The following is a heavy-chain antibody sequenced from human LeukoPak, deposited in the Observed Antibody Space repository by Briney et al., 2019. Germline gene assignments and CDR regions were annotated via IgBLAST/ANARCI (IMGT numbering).Heavy chain of an antibody. V-gene: IGHV1-2*02. CDR1: GYTFTGYY. D-gene: IGHD6-19*01. CDR3: ARVIAVAGGFDP. J-gene: IGHJ5*02. CDR2: INPNSGGT. Sequence: AASVKVSCKASGYTFTGYYMHWVRQAPGQGLEWMGWINPNSGGTNYAQKFQGRVTMTRDTSISTAYMELSRLRSDDTAVYYCARVIAVAGGFDPWGQGTLVTVSS.